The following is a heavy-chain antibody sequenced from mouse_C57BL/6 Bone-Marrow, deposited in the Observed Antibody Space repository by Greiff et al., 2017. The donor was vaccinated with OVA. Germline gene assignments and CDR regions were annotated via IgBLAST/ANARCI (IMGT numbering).Heavy chain of an antibody. CDR1: GYTFTSYW. Sequence: VQLQQPGAELVMPGASVKLSCKASGYTFTSYWMHWVKQRPGQGLEWIGEIDPSDSYTNYNQKFKGKSPLTVDKSSSTAYMQLSSLTAEDAAVYYCARGQYDRLDYWGQGTTLTVSS. D-gene: IGHD2-14*01. V-gene: IGHV1-69*01. CDR3: ARGQYDRLDY. CDR2: IDPSDSYT. J-gene: IGHJ2*01.